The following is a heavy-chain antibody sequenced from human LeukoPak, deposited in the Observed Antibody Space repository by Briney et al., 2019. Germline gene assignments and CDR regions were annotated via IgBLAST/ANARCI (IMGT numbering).Heavy chain of an antibody. Sequence: KPSETLSLTCTVSGGSVSSNIYYWNWTRQPPGKGLEWIGDIYYSGSTNYNPSLKSRVTISVDTSKNQFSLKLTSLTAADTAVYYCAREDSSGYLGYWGQGTLVTVSS. CDR1: GGSVSSNIYY. D-gene: IGHD3-22*01. CDR3: AREDSSGYLGY. CDR2: IYYSGST. J-gene: IGHJ4*02. V-gene: IGHV4-61*01.